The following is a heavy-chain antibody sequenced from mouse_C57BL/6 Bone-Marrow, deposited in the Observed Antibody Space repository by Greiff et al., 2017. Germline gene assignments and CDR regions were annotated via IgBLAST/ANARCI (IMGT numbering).Heavy chain of an antibody. V-gene: IGHV1-9*01. CDR1: GYTFTGYW. Sequence: QVQLQQSGAELMKPGASVKLSCKATGYTFTGYWIEWVKQRPGHGLEWIGEILPGSGSTNYNEKFKGKAKFNADKSSNTAYMQLSSLTTEDSAIYFCASNGLRLLFFLRVYFDYCGQGTTLTVSS. CDR3: ASNGLRLLFFLRVYFDY. CDR2: ILPGSGST. D-gene: IGHD1-2*01. J-gene: IGHJ2*01.